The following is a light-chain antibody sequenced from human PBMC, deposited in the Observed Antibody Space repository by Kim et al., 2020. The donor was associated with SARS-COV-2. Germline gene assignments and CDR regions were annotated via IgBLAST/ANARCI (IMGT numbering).Light chain of an antibody. Sequence: GQPSPIACTGTSSDVGVYNTVSCYQQHPGKAPKLMIFDVSNRPSGVSNRFSGSKSGNTASLTISGLQAEDEADYYCMSYRRGSTYVFGSGTKVTVL. J-gene: IGLJ1*01. CDR3: MSYRRGSTYV. CDR2: DVS. CDR1: SSDVGVYNT. V-gene: IGLV2-14*03.